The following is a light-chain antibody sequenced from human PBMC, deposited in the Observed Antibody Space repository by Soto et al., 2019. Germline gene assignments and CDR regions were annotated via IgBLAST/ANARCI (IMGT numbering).Light chain of an antibody. CDR2: GAS. CDR3: QQYGSSGT. J-gene: IGKJ1*01. Sequence: ETVMTQSPSILSVSPGERATLSCRASQSVKTNLAWYQHKPGQAPRLLIYGASNRATGIPDRFSGSGSGTDFTLTISRLEPEDFAVYYCQQYGSSGTFGQGTKVDI. V-gene: IGKV3-20*01. CDR1: QSVKTN.